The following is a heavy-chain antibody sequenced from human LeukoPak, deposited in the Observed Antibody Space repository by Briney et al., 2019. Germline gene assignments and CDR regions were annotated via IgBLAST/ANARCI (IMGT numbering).Heavy chain of an antibody. D-gene: IGHD3-16*02. J-gene: IGHJ4*02. CDR2: IYYSGST. V-gene: IGHV4-59*12. CDR1: GGSISSYY. CDR3: ARVSFDYVWGSYRLYYFDY. Sequence: SETLSLTCTVSGGSISSYYWSWIRQPPGKGLEWIGYIYYSGSTNYNPSLKSRVTISVDTSKNQFSLKLSSVTAADTAVYYCARVSFDYVWGSYRLYYFDYWGQGTLVTVSS.